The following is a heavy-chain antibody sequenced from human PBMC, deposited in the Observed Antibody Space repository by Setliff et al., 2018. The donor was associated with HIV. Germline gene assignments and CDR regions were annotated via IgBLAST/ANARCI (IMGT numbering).Heavy chain of an antibody. J-gene: IGHJ3*02. CDR2: IYYSGTT. Sequence: SETLSLTCTVSGDSISSSTFYWGWIRQPPGKGLEWIGSIYYSGTTYYNPSLKSRVAISVDTSKNQFSLKLSSVTAANTAVYYCARPRLRGSGAFDIWGQGTMVTVSS. V-gene: IGHV4-39*01. CDR1: GDSISSSTFY. CDR3: ARPRLRGSGAFDI. D-gene: IGHD2-21*01.